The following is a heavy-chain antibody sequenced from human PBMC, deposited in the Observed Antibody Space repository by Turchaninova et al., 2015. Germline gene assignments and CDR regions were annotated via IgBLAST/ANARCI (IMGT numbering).Heavy chain of an antibody. D-gene: IGHD3-16*01. CDR1: GLSLSTSGGG. V-gene: IGHV2-5*02. CDR3: AHRPGGGHTIMDV. J-gene: IGHJ6*03. Sequence: QITLKESGPTVVKPTQTLTLTCTFSGLSLSTSGGGVGWIRPPPGKARELLALIYWEDDKRHSPSLKSRLTITNDTSKNQVVLTLTNMDPVDTATYYCAHRPGGGHTIMDVWGKGTTVTVSS. CDR2: IYWEDDK.